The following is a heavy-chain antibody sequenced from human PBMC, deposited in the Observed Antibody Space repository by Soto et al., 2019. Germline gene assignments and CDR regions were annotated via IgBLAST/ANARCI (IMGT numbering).Heavy chain of an antibody. J-gene: IGHJ4*02. CDR3: ARSHFFGVLDY. Sequence: VQLVESGGGLVQPGGSLRLSCAASGFTFSDHYMDWVRQAPGKGLEWVSYISSSGSTIYYADSVKGRFTISRDNAKNSLYLQMNSLRAEDTAVYYCARSHFFGVLDYWGQGTLVTVSS. CDR2: ISSSGSTI. CDR1: GFTFSDHY. V-gene: IGHV3-11*04. D-gene: IGHD3-3*01.